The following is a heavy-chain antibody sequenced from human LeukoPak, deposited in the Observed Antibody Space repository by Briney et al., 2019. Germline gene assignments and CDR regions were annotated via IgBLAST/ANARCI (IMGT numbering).Heavy chain of an antibody. Sequence: GGSLRLSCAASGFTFSSYAMSWVRQAPGKGLEWVSAISGSGGSTYYADSVKGRFTISRENAKNSLYLQMNSLRAGDTAVYYCARGGSGSYYTYWGQGTLVTVSS. V-gene: IGHV3-23*01. D-gene: IGHD3-10*01. J-gene: IGHJ4*02. CDR2: ISGSGGST. CDR1: GFTFSSYA. CDR3: ARGGSGSYYTY.